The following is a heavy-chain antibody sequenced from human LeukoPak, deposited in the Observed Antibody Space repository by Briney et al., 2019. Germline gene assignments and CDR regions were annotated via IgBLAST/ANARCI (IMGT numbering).Heavy chain of an antibody. J-gene: IGHJ6*04. V-gene: IGHV1-3*01. Sequence: GASVKVSCKASGYTFTSYAVHWVRQAPGQRLEWMGWINASNGNTKYSQKFQGRVTITRDTSASTAYMELSSLRSEDTAVYYCAGGAPTGYYYYYGMDVWGKGTTVTVSS. CDR3: AGGAPTGYYYYYGMDV. CDR1: GYTFTSYA. D-gene: IGHD3-9*01. CDR2: INASNGNT.